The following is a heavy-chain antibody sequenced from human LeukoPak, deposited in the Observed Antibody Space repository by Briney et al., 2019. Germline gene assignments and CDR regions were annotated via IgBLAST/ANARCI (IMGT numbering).Heavy chain of an antibody. Sequence: PSGTLSLTCAVSGGSISSSNWWSWVRQPPGEGVEWIGENYHSGSNNYNPSLKSRVTISVDKSKTQFSLRLSSVTAAHTAVYYCARASLRYYYGIDVWGKGTTVTVSS. CDR1: GGSISSSNW. V-gene: IGHV4-4*02. CDR2: NYHSGSN. CDR3: ARASLRYYYGIDV. J-gene: IGHJ6*04.